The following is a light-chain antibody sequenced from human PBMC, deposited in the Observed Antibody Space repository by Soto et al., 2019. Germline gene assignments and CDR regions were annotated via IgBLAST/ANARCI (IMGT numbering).Light chain of an antibody. Sequence: IVLTQSPGTLSLSPGETATLSCRASQGVTTQLAWYQQKRGRAPRLIIHGASRRATGIPDRISGSGSGTDFTLTISRVEPEDVAVYYCQQYGGSTRTFGQGTKVEIK. CDR3: QQYGGSTRT. CDR1: QGVTTQ. V-gene: IGKV3-20*01. CDR2: GAS. J-gene: IGKJ1*01.